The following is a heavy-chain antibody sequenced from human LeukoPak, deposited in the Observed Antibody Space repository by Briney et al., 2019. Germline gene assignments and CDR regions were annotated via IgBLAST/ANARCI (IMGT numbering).Heavy chain of an antibody. V-gene: IGHV3-48*03. J-gene: IGHJ6*02. CDR1: GFTFSTYE. Sequence: GGSLRLSCAASGFTFSTYEMSWVRRAPGKGLEWVSYISSSGSNMYYADSVEGRFTISRDTAKDSLYLQMNSLRAEDTAVYYCARGGKWLEAYYYHGMDVWGQGTTVTVSS. CDR2: ISSSGSNM. CDR3: ARGGKWLEAYYYHGMDV. D-gene: IGHD5-12*01.